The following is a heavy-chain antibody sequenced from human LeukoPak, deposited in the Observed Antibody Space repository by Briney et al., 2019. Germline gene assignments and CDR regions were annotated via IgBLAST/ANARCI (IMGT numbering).Heavy chain of an antibody. J-gene: IGHJ4*02. V-gene: IGHV1-69*05. CDR3: ARVFHRQGGVFDY. CDR1: GGTFSSYA. Sequence: ASVRVSCKASGGTFSSYAISWVRQAPGQGLEWMGRIIPIFGTANYAQKFQGRVTITTDESTSTAYMELSSLRSEDTAVYYCARVFHRQGGVFDYWGQGTLVTVSS. CDR2: IIPIFGTA. D-gene: IGHD1-26*01.